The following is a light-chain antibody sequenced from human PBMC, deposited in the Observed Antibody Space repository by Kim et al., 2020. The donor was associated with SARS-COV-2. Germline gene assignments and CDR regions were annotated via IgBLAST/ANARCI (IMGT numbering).Light chain of an antibody. V-gene: IGLV3-19*01. Sequence: SSELTQDPAVSVALGQTVRITCQGDSLRSYYATWYQQKPGQAPILVIHGKNNRPSGIPDRFSGSSSGNTTSLTITGTQAGDEAYYYCNSRASNDNVVFG. CDR2: GKN. J-gene: IGLJ2*01. CDR1: SLRSYY. CDR3: NSRASNDNVV.